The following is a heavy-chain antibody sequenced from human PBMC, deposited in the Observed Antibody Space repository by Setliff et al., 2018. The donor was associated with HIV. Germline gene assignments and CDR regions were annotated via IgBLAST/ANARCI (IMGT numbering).Heavy chain of an antibody. D-gene: IGHD6-25*01. CDR2: IYYSGST. Sequence: NPSETLSLTCTVSGGSVSSGSYYWSWIRQPPGKGLEWIGYIYYSGSTKHNPSLKSRVTISLDTSKNQFSLKLTSVTAADTAVYYCARYSPRGYTLTGPYWGQGTPVTVSS. CDR3: ARYSPRGYTLTGPY. J-gene: IGHJ4*02. CDR1: GGSVSSGSYY. V-gene: IGHV4-61*01.